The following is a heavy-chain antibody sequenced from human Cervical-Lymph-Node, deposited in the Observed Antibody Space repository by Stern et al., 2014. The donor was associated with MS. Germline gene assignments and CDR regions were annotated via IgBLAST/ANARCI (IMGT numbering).Heavy chain of an antibody. CDR1: GGSVSSSSHY. CDR2: IVYAGNT. Sequence: QLQLQESGPGLVKPSETLSLTCTVSGGSVSSSSHYWAWIRQPPGKWLEWLGGIVYAGNTYYNPPLRSRVTLSVDTPKNQVSLNLIPVTAADTAVYYCARALPQSSGIGVSYYFDYWGQGALVTVSS. V-gene: IGHV4-39*01. CDR3: ARALPQSSGIGVSYYFDY. J-gene: IGHJ4*02. D-gene: IGHD6-19*01.